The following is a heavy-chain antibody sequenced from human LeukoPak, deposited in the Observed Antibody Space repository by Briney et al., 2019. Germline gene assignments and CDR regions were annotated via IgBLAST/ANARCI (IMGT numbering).Heavy chain of an antibody. Sequence: PGGSLGLSCAASGFTFSSYWMSWFRQAPGKGLEWVANMKYDGSEKYYVDSAKGRFTISRDNAKNSLYLQMNSLRAEDTAVYYCAXXXXAAGXXXXXXXXXTLVTVSS. CDR3: AXXXXAAGXXXXX. D-gene: IGHD6-13*01. J-gene: IGHJ4*02. V-gene: IGHV3-7*01. CDR1: GFTFSSYW. CDR2: MKYDGSEK.